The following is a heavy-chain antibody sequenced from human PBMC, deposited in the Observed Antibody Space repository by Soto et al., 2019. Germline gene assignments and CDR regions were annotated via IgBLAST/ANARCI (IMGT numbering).Heavy chain of an antibody. V-gene: IGHV4-59*01. CDR2: TYHRGST. CDR3: ARIGGYHGPLDY. D-gene: IGHD6-25*01. J-gene: IGHJ4*02. Sequence: SETLSLTCSVSGVSISSYFLSWIRQAPGRGLECIGYTYHRGSTNYSPSLKSRVAISLDTSENQFSLKVNSVTAADTAVYYCARIGGYHGPLDYWGQGTPVTVS. CDR1: GVSISSYF.